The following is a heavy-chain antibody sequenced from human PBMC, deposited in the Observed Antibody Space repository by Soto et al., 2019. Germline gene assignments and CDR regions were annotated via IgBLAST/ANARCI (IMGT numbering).Heavy chain of an antibody. V-gene: IGHV4-59*01. J-gene: IGHJ5*02. Sequence: LSLTCTVSGGSISSYYWSWIRQPPGKGLEWIGYIYYSGSTNYNPSLKSRVTISVDTSRKQFSLKLSSVTAADTAVYYCARGGRYDFWSGYSGNWFDPWGQGTLVTVSS. CDR3: ARGGRYDFWSGYSGNWFDP. CDR2: IYYSGST. CDR1: GGSISSYY. D-gene: IGHD3-3*01.